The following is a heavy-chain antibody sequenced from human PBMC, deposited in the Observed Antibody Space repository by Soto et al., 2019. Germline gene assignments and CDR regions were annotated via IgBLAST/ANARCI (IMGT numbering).Heavy chain of an antibody. Sequence: EVQLVESGGVLVQPGRYLRLSCAASGFNFDDYAMHWVRQVPGKGLEWVSGLSWNSGSIGYAISVKGRFTISRDNAKNSLYLQMNSLRAEDTALYYCAKDIWELSYYFDYWGQGTLVTVSS. D-gene: IGHD3-16*02. CDR2: LSWNSGSI. CDR3: AKDIWELSYYFDY. J-gene: IGHJ4*02. V-gene: IGHV3-9*01. CDR1: GFNFDDYA.